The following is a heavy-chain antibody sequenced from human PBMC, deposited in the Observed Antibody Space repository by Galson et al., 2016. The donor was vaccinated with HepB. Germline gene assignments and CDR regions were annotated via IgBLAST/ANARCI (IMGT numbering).Heavy chain of an antibody. J-gene: IGHJ4*02. D-gene: IGHD3-10*01. CDR1: GGSISSRSYY. Sequence: ETLSLTCTVSGGSISSRSYYWGWIRQPPGKGLEWIGSIYYSGSTYYNPSLKSRVTISVDTSKNQFSLKLSSVTAADTAVYYCANTMVRGVTTFDYWGQGTLVTVSS. CDR2: IYYSGST. V-gene: IGHV4-39*01. CDR3: ANTMVRGVTTFDY.